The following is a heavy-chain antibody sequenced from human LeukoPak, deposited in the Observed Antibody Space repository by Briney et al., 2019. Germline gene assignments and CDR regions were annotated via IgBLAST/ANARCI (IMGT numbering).Heavy chain of an antibody. Sequence: ASVKVSCKASGYTFTGYYMHWVRQAPGQGLEWVGWINPNSGGTNYAQKFQGRVTMTRDTSTSTAYMELSRLRSDDKAVYYCARVPYYYDSSGYFAGVGYMDVWGKGTTVTVCS. CDR1: GYTFTGYY. CDR2: INPNSGGT. CDR3: ARVPYYYDSSGYFAGVGYMDV. D-gene: IGHD3-22*01. V-gene: IGHV1-2*02. J-gene: IGHJ6*03.